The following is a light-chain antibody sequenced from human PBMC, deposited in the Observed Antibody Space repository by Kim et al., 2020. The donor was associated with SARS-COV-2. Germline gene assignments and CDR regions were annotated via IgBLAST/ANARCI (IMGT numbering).Light chain of an antibody. J-gene: IGKJ1*01. CDR1: QSVSSSF. V-gene: IGKV3-20*01. CDR2: GAS. CDR3: QQYGDSPRT. Sequence: SPGERATRSCRASQSVSSSFLAWFQQKPGQAPRLLIYGASSRATGIPDRFSGSGSGTDFTLTISRLEPEDFAVYYCQQYGDSPRTFGQGTKVDIK.